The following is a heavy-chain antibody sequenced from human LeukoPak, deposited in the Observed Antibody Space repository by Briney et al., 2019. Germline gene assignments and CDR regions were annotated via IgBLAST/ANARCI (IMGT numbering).Heavy chain of an antibody. CDR3: ARDGGDCSGDSCYVDY. CDR2: ISGSGGST. CDR1: GFTFSSYG. D-gene: IGHD2-15*01. Sequence: PGGSLRLSCAASGFTFSSYGMSWVRQAPGKGLEWVSAISGSGGSTYYADSVKGRFTISRDNSKNSLYLQMNSLRAEDTALYYCARDGGDCSGDSCYVDYWGQGTLVTVSS. V-gene: IGHV3-23*01. J-gene: IGHJ4*02.